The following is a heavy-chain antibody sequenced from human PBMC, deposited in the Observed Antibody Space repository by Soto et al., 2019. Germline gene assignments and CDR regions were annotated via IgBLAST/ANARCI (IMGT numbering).Heavy chain of an antibody. V-gene: IGHV3-23*01. CDR2: LSGSGGTT. CDR1: GFTFSTYA. Sequence: LRLSCSTSGFTFSTYAMNWVRQAPGKGLEWVSALSGSGGTTYYADSVRGRFTISRDNSKNTLFLQMSSLRAEDTALYYCAKQRAGYGSGSDTFYFDFWGQGTLVTVSS. J-gene: IGHJ4*02. D-gene: IGHD3-10*01. CDR3: AKQRAGYGSGSDTFYFDF.